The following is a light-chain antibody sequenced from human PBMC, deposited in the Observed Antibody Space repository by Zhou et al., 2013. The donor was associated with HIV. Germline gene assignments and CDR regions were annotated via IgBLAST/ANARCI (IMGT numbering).Light chain of an antibody. CDR1: SSDVGDYNY. CDR2: EVN. V-gene: IGLV2-11*01. CDR3: GSYAGSSRWI. J-gene: IGLJ2*01. Sequence: QSALTQPRSVSGSPGQSVTISCTGTSSDVGDYNYVSWYQQHPGKAPKLMIYEVNKRPSGVPDRFSGSKSGNTASLTVSGLQAEDEAEYYCGSYAGSSRWIFGGGTKLTVL.